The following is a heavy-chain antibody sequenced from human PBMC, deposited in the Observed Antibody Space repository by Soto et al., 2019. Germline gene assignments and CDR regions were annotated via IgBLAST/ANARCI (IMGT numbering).Heavy chain of an antibody. D-gene: IGHD7-27*01. CDR3: AVWRLGFDY. V-gene: IGHV4-34*01. Sequence: VQLQQWCAGLLKPSETLSLTCAVYGGSFSGYYWSWIRQPPGKGLEWIGEINHSGSTNYNPSLKSRVTISVDTSKYQFYLNLTSVTAADTAVYYCAVWRLGFDYWGQGTLVTVST. CDR2: INHSGST. CDR1: GGSFSGYY. J-gene: IGHJ4*02.